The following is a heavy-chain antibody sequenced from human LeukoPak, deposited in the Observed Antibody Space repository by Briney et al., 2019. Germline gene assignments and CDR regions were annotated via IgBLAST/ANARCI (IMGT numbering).Heavy chain of an antibody. V-gene: IGHV3-23*01. Sequence: GRSLRLSCEASGFAFSFSAMTWVRQAPGTGLEWVSTINANAINTYYAASVKGRFTISRDNSKNTLYLQMNSLRAEDTAVYYCARVNDYDSSGYHFDYWGQGTLVTVSS. D-gene: IGHD3-22*01. CDR2: INANAINT. J-gene: IGHJ4*02. CDR3: ARVNDYDSSGYHFDY. CDR1: GFAFSFSA.